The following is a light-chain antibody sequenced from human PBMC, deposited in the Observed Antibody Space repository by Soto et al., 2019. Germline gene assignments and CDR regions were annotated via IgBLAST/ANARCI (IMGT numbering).Light chain of an antibody. Sequence: DIQMTQSPSSLSASVGYRVTITCQASQNINNYLNWYQQKPGRAPKLLIYDASNLEAGVPSRFRGSGSGTDFTLTISSLQPEDFATYYCQQANSFPLTFSGGTTVDIK. CDR2: DAS. CDR3: QQANSFPLT. V-gene: IGKV1-33*01. CDR1: QNINNY. J-gene: IGKJ4*01.